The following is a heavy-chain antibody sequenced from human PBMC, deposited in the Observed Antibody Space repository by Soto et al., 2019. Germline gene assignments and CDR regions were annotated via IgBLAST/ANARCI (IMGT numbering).Heavy chain of an antibody. Sequence: ASVKVSCKASGYTFTSYDINWVRQATGQGLEWMGWMNPNSGNTGYAQKFQGRVTMTRNTSISTAYMELSSLRSEDTAVYYCARGVGLRFLEWFTPRYYYYYGMDVWGQGTTVTVSS. CDR3: ARGVGLRFLEWFTPRYYYYYGMDV. CDR1: GYTFTSYD. J-gene: IGHJ6*02. V-gene: IGHV1-8*01. D-gene: IGHD3-3*01. CDR2: MNPNSGNT.